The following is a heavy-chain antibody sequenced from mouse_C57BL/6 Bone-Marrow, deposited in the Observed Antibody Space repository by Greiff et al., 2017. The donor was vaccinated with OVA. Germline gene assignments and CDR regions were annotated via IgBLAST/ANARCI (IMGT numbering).Heavy chain of an antibody. D-gene: IGHD2-13*01. CDR3: TRGYSDYYAMGY. CDR1: GYTFTDYE. Sequence: QVQLQQSGAELVRPGASVTLSCKASGYTFTDYEMHWVKQTPVHGLEWIGAIDPETGGTAYNQKFKGKAILTADKSSSTAYMELRSLTSEDSAVYYTTRGYSDYYAMGYWGQGTSVTVSS. CDR2: IDPETGGT. J-gene: IGHJ4*01. V-gene: IGHV1-15*01.